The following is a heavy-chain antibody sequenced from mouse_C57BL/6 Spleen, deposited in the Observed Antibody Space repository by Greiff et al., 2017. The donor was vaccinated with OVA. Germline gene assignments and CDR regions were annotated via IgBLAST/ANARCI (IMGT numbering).Heavy chain of an antibody. CDR3: TRRDYGPLDY. J-gene: IGHJ4*01. CDR2: IDPETGGT. D-gene: IGHD1-1*02. V-gene: IGHV1-15*01. CDR1: GYTFTDYE. Sequence: VKLQESGAELVRPGASVTLSCKASGYTFTDYEMHWVKQTPVHGLEWIGAIDPETGGTAYNQKFKGKAILTADKSSSTAYMELRSMTSEDSAVYYCTRRDYGPLDYWGQGTSVTVAS.